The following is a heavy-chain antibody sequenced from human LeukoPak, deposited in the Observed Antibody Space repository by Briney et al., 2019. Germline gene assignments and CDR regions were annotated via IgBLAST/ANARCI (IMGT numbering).Heavy chain of an antibody. V-gene: IGHV4-59*01. Sequence: PSETLSLTCTVYGGSISSYYWSWIRQPPGKGLEWIGDINYSGSTNYNPSLKSRVTISVDTSKNQFSLKLSSVTAADTAVYYCATDRGSTSWPNYWYFDLCGRGTLVTVSS. CDR1: GGSISSYY. D-gene: IGHD2-2*01. CDR2: INYSGST. J-gene: IGHJ2*01. CDR3: ATDRGSTSWPNYWYFDL.